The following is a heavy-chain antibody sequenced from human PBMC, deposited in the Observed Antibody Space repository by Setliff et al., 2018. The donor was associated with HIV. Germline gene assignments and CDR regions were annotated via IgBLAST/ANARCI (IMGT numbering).Heavy chain of an antibody. V-gene: IGHV4-59*12. Sequence: SETLSLTCTVSGGSISSYYWSWIRQPPGKGLEWIGEINHSGTTNNSPSLKSRVTISVDTSKNHLSLNLTSVTAEDTAVYYCARGDGYSLGGYYYMDVWGKGTTVTVSS. CDR1: GGSISSYY. CDR3: ARGDGYSLGGYYYMDV. D-gene: IGHD4-4*01. CDR2: INHSGTT. J-gene: IGHJ6*03.